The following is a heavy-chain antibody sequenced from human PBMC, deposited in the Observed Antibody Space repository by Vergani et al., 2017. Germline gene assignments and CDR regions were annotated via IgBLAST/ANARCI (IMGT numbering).Heavy chain of an antibody. J-gene: IGHJ6*02. CDR3: ARHRGWGLVVVAATPWYYYYGMDV. V-gene: IGHV5-51*01. CDR2: IYPGDSDT. D-gene: IGHD2-15*01. CDR1: GYSFTSYW. Sequence: EVQLVQSGPEVKKPGESLRISCKGSGYSFTSYWIGWVRQMPGKGLEWMGIIYPGDSDTRYSPSFQGQVTISADKSISTAYLQWSSLKASDTAMYYCARHRGWGLVVVAATPWYYYYGMDVWGQGTTVTVSS.